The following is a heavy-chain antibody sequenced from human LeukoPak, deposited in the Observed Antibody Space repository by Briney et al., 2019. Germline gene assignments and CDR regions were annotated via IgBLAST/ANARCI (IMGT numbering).Heavy chain of an antibody. CDR3: ARVLFGYYGVDV. CDR2: ISGSSDYI. CDR1: GFTFSTYS. D-gene: IGHD3-3*01. V-gene: IGHV3-21*01. J-gene: IGHJ6*02. Sequence: PGGSLRLSCAASGFTFSTYSMNWVRPAPGKGLEWVSSISGSSDYIFYADSVKGRFTMSRDNAKNSLYLQMNSLRAEDTAVYYCARVLFGYYGVDVWGQGTTVTVSS.